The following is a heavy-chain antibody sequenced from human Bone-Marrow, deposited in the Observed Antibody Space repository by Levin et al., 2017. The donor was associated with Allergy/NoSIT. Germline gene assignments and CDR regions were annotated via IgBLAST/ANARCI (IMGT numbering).Heavy chain of an antibody. CDR3: ARDGSTTWDGTIDC. J-gene: IGHJ4*02. CDR1: GYTFTSHG. V-gene: IGHV1-3*04. D-gene: IGHD1-1*01. CDR2: INTGNGNT. Sequence: GASVKVSCKTSGYTFTSHGMHWLRQPPGQTLEWMGWINTGNGNTQYSQKFQGRVTIGRDTFANTAHMELSYLTSDDTAVYYCARDGSTTWDGTIDCWGQGTLVTVSS.